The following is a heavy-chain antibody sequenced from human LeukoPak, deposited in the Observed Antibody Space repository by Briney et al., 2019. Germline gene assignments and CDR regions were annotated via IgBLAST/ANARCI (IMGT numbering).Heavy chain of an antibody. J-gene: IGHJ4*02. CDR2: IIPIFGTA. D-gene: IGHD5-24*01. CDR1: GYIFTTYA. CDR3: ALEMATIPAGASY. Sequence: ASVTVSCKASGYIFTTYAITWVRQAPGQGVEWMGGIIPIFGTANYAQKFQGRVTITTDESTSTAYMELSSLRSEDTAVYYCALEMATIPAGASYWGQGTLVTVSS. V-gene: IGHV1-69*05.